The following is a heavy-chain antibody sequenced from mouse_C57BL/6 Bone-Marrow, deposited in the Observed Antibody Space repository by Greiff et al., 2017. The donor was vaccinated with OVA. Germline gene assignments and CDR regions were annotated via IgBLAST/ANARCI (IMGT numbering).Heavy chain of an antibody. Sequence: VKLMESGPGLVQPSQSLSITCTVSGFSLTSYGVHWVRQSPGKGLEWLGVIWGGGSTDYNAAFMSRLSITKDNSKSQVFFKMNSLQADDTAIYYCAKNLYDGYPYFDVWGTGTTVTVSS. J-gene: IGHJ1*03. CDR1: GFSLTSYG. CDR3: AKNLYDGYPYFDV. V-gene: IGHV2-5*01. D-gene: IGHD2-3*01. CDR2: IWGGGST.